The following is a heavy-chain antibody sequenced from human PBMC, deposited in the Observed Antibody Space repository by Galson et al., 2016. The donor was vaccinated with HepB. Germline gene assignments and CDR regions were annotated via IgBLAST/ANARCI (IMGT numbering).Heavy chain of an antibody. CDR3: AKDSGAYYYDSSGYRRNAFDI. D-gene: IGHD3-22*01. CDR1: GFTLDHYA. Sequence: LRLSCAASGFTLDHYAMHWVRQAPGKGLEWVSGISWKSGSIGYAESVKGRFTITRDNAKHSLYLQMNSLRAGDTALYYCAKDSGAYYYDSSGYRRNAFDIWGQGTMVTVSS. V-gene: IGHV3-9*01. CDR2: ISWKSGSI. J-gene: IGHJ3*02.